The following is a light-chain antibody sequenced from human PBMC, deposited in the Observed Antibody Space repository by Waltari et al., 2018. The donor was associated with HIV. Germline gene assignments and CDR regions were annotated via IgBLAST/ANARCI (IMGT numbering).Light chain of an antibody. CDR2: DFS. J-gene: IGLJ3*02. Sequence: QSALTQPASVSASPGQSITISCTGNSSDGGGPNYVSWYQQYPGQAPKVVIYDFSRRPSGISNRFSGSRSGNTASLTSSGLQAEDEADYSCCSYTKTGTFVFGGGTKLTVL. V-gene: IGLV2-14*01. CDR1: SSDGGGPNY. CDR3: CSYTKTGTFV.